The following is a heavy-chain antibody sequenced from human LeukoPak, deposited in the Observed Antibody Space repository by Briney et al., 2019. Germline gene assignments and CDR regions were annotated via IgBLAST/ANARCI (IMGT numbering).Heavy chain of an antibody. D-gene: IGHD1-26*01. V-gene: IGHV3-7*01. CDR2: IKQDGSET. Sequence: GGSLRLSCAASGFTLSNYWMSWVRQAPGKGPEWVANIKQDGSETYYVDSVRGRFTFSRDNAENSVYLQMNSLRAEDTAVYYCVRQMVGASFDYWGQGTLVTVSS. CDR1: GFTLSNYW. J-gene: IGHJ4*02. CDR3: VRQMVGASFDY.